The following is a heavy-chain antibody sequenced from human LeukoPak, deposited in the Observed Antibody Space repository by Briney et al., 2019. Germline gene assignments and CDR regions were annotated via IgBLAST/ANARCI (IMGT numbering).Heavy chain of an antibody. D-gene: IGHD6-19*01. V-gene: IGHV1-18*01. J-gene: IGHJ5*02. Sequence: ASVKVSCKASGFIFTKYGISWVRQAPGQGLEWVGWISTYNGDTNYAQKLQGRVTMTTDTSTTTAYMELRSLRSDDTAFHYCARGPSNTSGWKTWFDTWGQGTLVTVSS. CDR2: ISTYNGDT. CDR1: GFIFTKYG. CDR3: ARGPSNTSGWKTWFDT.